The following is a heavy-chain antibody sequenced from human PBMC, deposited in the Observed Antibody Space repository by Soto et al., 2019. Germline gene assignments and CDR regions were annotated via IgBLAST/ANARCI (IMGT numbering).Heavy chain of an antibody. V-gene: IGHV3-21*01. CDR2: ISSSSSYI. CDR1: GFTFSSYS. CDR3: ARDLIAAAGTYAFDI. J-gene: IGHJ3*02. D-gene: IGHD6-13*01. Sequence: GGSLRLSCAASGFTFSSYSMNWVRQAPGKGLEWVSSISSSSSYIYYADSVKGRFTISRDNAKNSLYLQMNSLRAEDTAVYYCARDLIAAAGTYAFDIWGQGTMVTVSS.